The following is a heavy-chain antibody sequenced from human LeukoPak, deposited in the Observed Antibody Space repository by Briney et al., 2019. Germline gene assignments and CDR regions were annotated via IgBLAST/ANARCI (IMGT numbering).Heavy chain of an antibody. Sequence: PSETLSLTCTVSGYSSSIDYYWVWIRQSPGKGLEWIGSIHRSGSTYYNPSLKSRFTISGDASKSQFSLRLTSVTAADTAVYYCAGTPSGYYSPDYWGQGTLVTVSS. CDR2: IHRSGST. CDR1: GYSSSIDYY. D-gene: IGHD5-12*01. CDR3: AGTPSGYYSPDY. V-gene: IGHV4-38-2*02. J-gene: IGHJ4*02.